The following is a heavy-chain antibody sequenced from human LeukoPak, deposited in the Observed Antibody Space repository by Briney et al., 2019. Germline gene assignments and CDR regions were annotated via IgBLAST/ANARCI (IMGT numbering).Heavy chain of an antibody. V-gene: IGHV4-61*02. CDR2: IYTSGST. Sequence: PSETLSLTCTVSGGSISSGSYYWSWIRQPAGKGLEWIGRIYTSGSTNYNPSRKSRVTISGDTSKNPFSLKLSSVTAADTAVYYCARGYYDSSGYELWGQGTLVTVSS. CDR1: GGSISSGSYY. J-gene: IGHJ4*02. CDR3: ARGYYDSSGYEL. D-gene: IGHD3-22*01.